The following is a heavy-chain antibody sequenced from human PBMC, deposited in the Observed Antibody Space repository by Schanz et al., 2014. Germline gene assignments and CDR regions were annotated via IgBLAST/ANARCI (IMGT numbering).Heavy chain of an antibody. CDR3: ARGLGDERWLDLNEAFDI. CDR1: GYTFTSYD. V-gene: IGHV1-18*01. CDR2: ISAYNGHT. Sequence: QVQLVQSGAEVKKPGASVKVSCKASGYTFTSYDINWVRQAPGQGLEWMGWISAYNGHTTYAQKFQGRVTMTADKSTSTAYMELSSLRSEDTAVYYCARGLGDERWLDLNEAFDIWGQGTIVTVSS. D-gene: IGHD6-19*01. J-gene: IGHJ3*02.